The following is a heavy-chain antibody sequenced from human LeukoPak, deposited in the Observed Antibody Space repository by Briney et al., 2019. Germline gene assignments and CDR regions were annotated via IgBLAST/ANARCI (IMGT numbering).Heavy chain of an antibody. CDR2: IYSDNT. CDR1: GFTVSSNS. J-gene: IGHJ4*02. CDR3: AKVGGYYDSSGYCHDY. D-gene: IGHD3-22*01. Sequence: GGSLRLSCTVSGFTVSSNSMSWVRQAPGKGLEWVSFIYSDNTHYSDSVKGRFTISRDNSKNTLYLQMNSLRAEDTAVYYCAKVGGYYDSSGYCHDYWGQGTLVTVSS. V-gene: IGHV3-53*01.